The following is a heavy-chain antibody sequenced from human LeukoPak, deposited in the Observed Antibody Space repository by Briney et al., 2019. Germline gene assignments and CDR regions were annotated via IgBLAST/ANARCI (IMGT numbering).Heavy chain of an antibody. J-gene: IGHJ5*02. CDR3: AKAARKAAPNVVLNWFDP. CDR2: ISGSGGST. V-gene: IGHV3-23*01. D-gene: IGHD1-14*01. Sequence: TGGSLRLSCAASGFTFSSYAMSWVRQAPGKGLEWVSAISGSGGSTYYADSVKGRFTISRDNSKNTLYLQMNSLRAEDTAVYYCAKAARKAAPNVVLNWFDPWGQGTLVTVSS. CDR1: GFTFSSYA.